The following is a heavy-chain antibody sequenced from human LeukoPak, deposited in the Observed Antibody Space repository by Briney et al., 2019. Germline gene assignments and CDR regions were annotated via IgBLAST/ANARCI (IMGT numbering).Heavy chain of an antibody. J-gene: IGHJ5*02. D-gene: IGHD3-9*01. CDR2: IYPGDSDT. Sequence: GESLKISCKGSGYSFTSYWIGWVRQMPGKGLEWMGIIYPGDSDTRYSPSFQGQVTISADKSISTAYLQWSSLKASDTAMYYCARQSLYYDILTGYHGCFDPWGQGNLVTVSS. CDR1: GYSFTSYW. CDR3: ARQSLYYDILTGYHGCFDP. V-gene: IGHV5-51*01.